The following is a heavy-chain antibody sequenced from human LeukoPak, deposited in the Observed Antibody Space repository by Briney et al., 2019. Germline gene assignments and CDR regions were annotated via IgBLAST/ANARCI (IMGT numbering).Heavy chain of an antibody. D-gene: IGHD3-9*01. Sequence: GGSLRLSCAASGFTVSSNYMSWVRQAPGKGLEWVSVIYSGGSTYYADSVKGRFTISRENSKNTLYLQMNSLRAEDTAVYYCARGLRYFDWSPFDYWGQGTLVTVSS. J-gene: IGHJ4*02. CDR3: ARGLRYFDWSPFDY. CDR1: GFTVSSNY. CDR2: IYSGGST. V-gene: IGHV3-66*02.